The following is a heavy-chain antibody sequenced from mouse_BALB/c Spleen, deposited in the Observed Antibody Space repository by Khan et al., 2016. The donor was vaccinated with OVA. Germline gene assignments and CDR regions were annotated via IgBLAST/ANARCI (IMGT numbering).Heavy chain of an antibody. J-gene: IGHJ4*01. CDR2: ISSTGST. V-gene: IGHV3-2*02. CDR3: ARSLDYSYGYALDF. D-gene: IGHD2-12*01. CDR1: GYSITSDYA. Sequence: EVQLQESGPGLVKPSQSLSLTCTVTGYSITSDYAWNWIRQFPGNKLEWMGYISSTGSTSYNPSLKSRISITRDTSTNQFFLQLKSVTTEDTATYYYARSLDYSYGYALDFWGRGTSVTVSS.